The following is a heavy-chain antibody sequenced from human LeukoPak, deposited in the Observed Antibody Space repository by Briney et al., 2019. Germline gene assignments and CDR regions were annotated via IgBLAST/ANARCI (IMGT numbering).Heavy chain of an antibody. D-gene: IGHD3-9*01. CDR1: GFTFSSYG. J-gene: IGHJ4*02. CDR2: ISYDGSNK. CDR3: AKDRSELRYFDGSFDY. V-gene: IGHV3-30*18. Sequence: GRSLRLSCAASGFTFSSYGMHWVRQAPGKGLEWVAVISYDGSNKYYADSVKGRFTISRDNSKNTLYLQMNSLRAEDTAVYYCAKDRSELRYFDGSFDYWGQGTLVTVSS.